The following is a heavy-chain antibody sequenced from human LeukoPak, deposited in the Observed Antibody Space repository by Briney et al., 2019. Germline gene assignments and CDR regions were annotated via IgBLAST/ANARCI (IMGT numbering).Heavy chain of an antibody. CDR3: ARLFHPALSGNYPFDY. V-gene: IGHV4-59*01. CDR1: GGSINSYY. CDR2: IYYSGST. J-gene: IGHJ4*02. D-gene: IGHD1-26*01. Sequence: SETLSLTCTVSGGSINSYYWNWIRQPPGKGLEWIAYIYYSGSTSYNPSLKSRVTISVDTSKNQFSLKLSSVTAADTAMYYCARLFHPALSGNYPFDYWGQGTLVTVSS.